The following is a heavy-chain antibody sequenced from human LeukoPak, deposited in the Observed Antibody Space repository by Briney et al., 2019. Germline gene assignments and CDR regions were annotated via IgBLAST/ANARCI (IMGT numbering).Heavy chain of an antibody. J-gene: IGHJ4*02. D-gene: IGHD3-22*01. Sequence: PGGSLRLSCAASGFTFSSYAMSWVRQAPGKGLEWVSAINCSGGNTFYADSVRGRFTISRDNPKNTLYLQMNSLRAEDTALYYCAKGPSLSYDSSGYYYHYWGQGTLVTVSS. CDR2: INCSGGNT. CDR1: GFTFSSYA. CDR3: AKGPSLSYDSSGYYYHY. V-gene: IGHV3-23*01.